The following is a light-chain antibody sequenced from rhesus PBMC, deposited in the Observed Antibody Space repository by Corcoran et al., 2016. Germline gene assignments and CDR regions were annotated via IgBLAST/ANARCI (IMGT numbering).Light chain of an antibody. CDR2: KAS. CDR3: QQYSSSPYS. V-gene: IGKV1-22*01. CDR1: QSISSW. J-gene: IGKJ2*01. Sequence: DIQMTQSPSSLSASVGDTVTITCRASQSISSWLAWYQQKPGKAPKLLIYKASSLQSGVPSRFSGSGAWTDLPLTISSLQSEDFATYYCQQYSSSPYSFGQGTKVGIK.